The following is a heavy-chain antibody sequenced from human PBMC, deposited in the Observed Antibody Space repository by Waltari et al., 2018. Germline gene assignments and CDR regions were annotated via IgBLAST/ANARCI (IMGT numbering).Heavy chain of an antibody. V-gene: IGHV1-69*05. Sequence: QVQLVQSGAEVKKPGSSVKVSCKASGGTFSSYAISWVRQAPGQGLEWMGRIIPIFGTANYAQKFQGRVEMTTDESTSTAYMELSSLRSEDTAVYYWARVGGSSSWYLRAFDIWGQGTMVTVSS. CDR3: ARVGGSSSWYLRAFDI. CDR2: IIPIFGTA. D-gene: IGHD6-13*01. J-gene: IGHJ3*02. CDR1: GGTFSSYA.